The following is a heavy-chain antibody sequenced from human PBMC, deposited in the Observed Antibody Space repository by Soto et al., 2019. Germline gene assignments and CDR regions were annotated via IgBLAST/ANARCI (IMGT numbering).Heavy chain of an antibody. D-gene: IGHD3-22*01. CDR1: GYTFTSYG. CDR2: ISAYNGNT. V-gene: IGHV1-18*01. CDR3: ARGSWYYDSSGPHDAFDI. Sequence: ASVKVSCKASGYTFTSYGISWVRQAPGQGLEWMGWISAYNGNTNYAQKLQGRVTMTTDTSTSTAYMELRSLRSDDTAVYYCARGSWYYDSSGPHDAFDIWGQGTMVTVSS. J-gene: IGHJ3*02.